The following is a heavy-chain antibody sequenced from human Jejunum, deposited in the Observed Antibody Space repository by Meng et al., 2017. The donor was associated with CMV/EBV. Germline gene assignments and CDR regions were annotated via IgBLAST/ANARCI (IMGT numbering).Heavy chain of an antibody. CDR1: FGDAT. J-gene: IGHJ4*02. CDR3: AAYCTSVTCKIPDFWY. CDR2: IRGRANKYAT. D-gene: IGHD2-2*01. Sequence: FGDATMHWFRQASGRGLEWVGRIRGRANKYATTYATSVEGRFTISRDDSKSTAYLEMSSLKTDDTAVYYCAAYCTSVTCKIPDFWYWGLGTVVTVSS. V-gene: IGHV3-73*01.